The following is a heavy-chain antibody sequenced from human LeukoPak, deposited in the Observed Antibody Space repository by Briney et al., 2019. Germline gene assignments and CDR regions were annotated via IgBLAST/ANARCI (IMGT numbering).Heavy chain of an antibody. V-gene: IGHV4-61*09. CDR3: ARSGLRYFDWSIV. J-gene: IGHJ4*02. Sequence: SETLSLTCTVSGGSVSSGSYYWNWIRQPAGKGLEWIGQIYTGGITNYNPSPKSRVTISVDTSKNHFSLKLSSVTAADTAVYYCARSGLRYFDWSIVWGQGTLVTVSS. CDR2: IYTGGIT. D-gene: IGHD3-9*01. CDR1: GGSVSSGSYY.